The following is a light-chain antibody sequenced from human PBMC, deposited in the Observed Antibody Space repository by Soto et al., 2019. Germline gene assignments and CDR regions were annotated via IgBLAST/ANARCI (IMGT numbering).Light chain of an antibody. V-gene: IGKV3-20*01. J-gene: IGKJ4*01. Sequence: EIVLALSPATLSLSPGEGATLSCRSSQSVSSNYLAWYQQKPGQAPKLLIYRASIRATGIPDRFTGSGSGTDFTLTISSLEPEDFAVYYCQQYGSSPLTFGGGTKVDIK. CDR2: RAS. CDR3: QQYGSSPLT. CDR1: QSVSSNY.